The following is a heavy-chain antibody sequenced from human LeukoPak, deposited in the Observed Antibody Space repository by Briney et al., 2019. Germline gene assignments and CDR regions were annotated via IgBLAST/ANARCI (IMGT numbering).Heavy chain of an antibody. V-gene: IGHV1-24*01. Sequence: ASVKVSCKVSGYTLTELSMHWVRQAPGKGLEWMGGFDPEDGETIYAQKFQGRVTMTEDTSTDTACMELSSLRSEDTAVYYCATGPRGYSYGIFDYWGQGTLVTVSS. CDR2: FDPEDGET. CDR3: ATGPRGYSYGIFDY. J-gene: IGHJ4*02. D-gene: IGHD5-18*01. CDR1: GYTLTELS.